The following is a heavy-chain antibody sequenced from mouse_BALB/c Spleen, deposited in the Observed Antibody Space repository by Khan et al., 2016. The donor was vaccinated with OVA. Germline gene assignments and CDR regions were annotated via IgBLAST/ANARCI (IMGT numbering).Heavy chain of an antibody. J-gene: IGHJ3*01. CDR1: GYTFTDYY. CDR3: ARRNYFGYTFAY. Sequence: QVQLQQSGAELARPGASVKLSCKASGYTFTDYYINWVKQRTGQGLEWIGEISPGGGDTYYNERFKGKATLTADKSSSTAYMQLSSLTSEASAVYFGARRNYFGYTFAYWGQGTLVTVSA. V-gene: IGHV1-77*01. D-gene: IGHD1-2*01. CDR2: ISPGGGDT.